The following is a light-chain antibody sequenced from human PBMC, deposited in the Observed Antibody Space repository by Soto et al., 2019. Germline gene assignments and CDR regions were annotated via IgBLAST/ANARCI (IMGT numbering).Light chain of an antibody. CDR3: QQRSNWIT. Sequence: EIVLTQSPATLSLSPGERATLSCRASQSVSSYLAWYQQKTGQAPRLLIYDASNRATGIPARFSGSGSGTDFTLTISSLEHEDFSVNYCQQRSNWITFGQGTRLEIK. J-gene: IGKJ5*01. CDR2: DAS. CDR1: QSVSSY. V-gene: IGKV3-11*01.